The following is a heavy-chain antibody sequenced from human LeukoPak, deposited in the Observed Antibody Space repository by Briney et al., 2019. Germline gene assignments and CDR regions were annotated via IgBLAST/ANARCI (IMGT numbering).Heavy chain of an antibody. Sequence: GRSLRLSCAASGFTFSSYAMHWVRQAPGKGLEWVAVISYDGSNKYCADSVKGRFTISRDNSKNTLYLQMNSLRAEDTAVYYCAREHDYGDYGTFDYWGQGTLVTVSS. CDR2: ISYDGSNK. CDR3: AREHDYGDYGTFDY. V-gene: IGHV3-30*04. CDR1: GFTFSSYA. J-gene: IGHJ4*02. D-gene: IGHD4-17*01.